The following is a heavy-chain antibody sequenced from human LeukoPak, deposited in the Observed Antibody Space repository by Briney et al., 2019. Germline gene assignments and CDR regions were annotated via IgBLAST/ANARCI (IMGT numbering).Heavy chain of an antibody. J-gene: IGHJ3*02. Sequence: SETLSLTCTVSGGSISSYYWSWIRQPPGKGLEWIGYIYYSGSTNYNSSFKSRVTISIDTSKNQFSLKLSSVTAADTAIYYCTREYGFMTTVFHAFDIWGQGTMVTVSS. V-gene: IGHV4-59*12. D-gene: IGHD4-17*01. CDR2: IYYSGST. CDR1: GGSISSYY. CDR3: TREYGFMTTVFHAFDI.